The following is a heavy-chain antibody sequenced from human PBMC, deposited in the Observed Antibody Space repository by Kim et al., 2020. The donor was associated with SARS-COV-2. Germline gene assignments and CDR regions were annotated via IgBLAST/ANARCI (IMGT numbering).Heavy chain of an antibody. V-gene: IGHV1-2*06. CDR1: GYTFTGYY. J-gene: IGHJ4*02. CDR2: INPNSGGT. Sequence: ASVKVSCKASGYTFTGYYMHWVRQAPGQGLEWMGRINPNSGGTNYAQKFQGRVTMTRDTSISTAYMELSRLRSDDTAVYYCARVDNSYYYGSGSTNRDYWGQGTLVTVSS. D-gene: IGHD3-10*01. CDR3: ARVDNSYYYGSGSTNRDY.